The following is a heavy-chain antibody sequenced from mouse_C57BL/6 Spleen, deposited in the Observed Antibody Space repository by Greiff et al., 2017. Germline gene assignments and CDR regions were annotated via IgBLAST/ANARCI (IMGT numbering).Heavy chain of an antibody. CDR1: GYTFTSYW. V-gene: IGHV1-53*01. J-gene: IGHJ4*01. D-gene: IGHD1-1*01. CDR2: INPSNGGT. Sequence: QVQLQQPGTELVKPGASVKLSCKASGYTFTSYWMHWVKQRPGQGLEWIGNINPSNGGTNYNEKFKSKATLTVDKYSSTAYMQLSSLTSEDSAVYVCAREEGYYCSSFYAMDYWGQGTSVTVSS. CDR3: AREEGYYCSSFYAMDY.